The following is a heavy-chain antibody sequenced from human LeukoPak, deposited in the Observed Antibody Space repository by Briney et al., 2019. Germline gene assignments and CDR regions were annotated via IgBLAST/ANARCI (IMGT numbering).Heavy chain of an antibody. CDR1: GYTFSNYA. D-gene: IGHD3-22*01. V-gene: IGHV1-18*01. CDR2: ISAYNGNT. J-gene: IGHJ3*02. Sequence: ASVKVSCKASGYTFSNYAITWVRQAPGQGLEWMGWISAYNGNTNYAPKLQGRVTMTRDTSTSTVYMELSSLRSEDTAVYYCARDTAPPVYYYDSSGPGDAFDIWGQGTMVTVSS. CDR3: ARDTAPPVYYYDSSGPGDAFDI.